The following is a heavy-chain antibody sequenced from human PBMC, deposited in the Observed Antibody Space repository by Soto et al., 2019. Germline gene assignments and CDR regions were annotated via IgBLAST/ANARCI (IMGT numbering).Heavy chain of an antibody. CDR2: IYYSGST. J-gene: IGHJ4*02. Sequence: QVQLQESGPGLVKPSQTLSLTCTVSGGSISSGGYYWSWIRQHPGKGLEWIGYIYYSGSTYYNPSLKSRVTIAVDTSKNQFSLKLSSVTAADTAVYYCAMSGVAAITFDYWGQGTLVTVSS. V-gene: IGHV4-31*03. CDR3: AMSGVAAITFDY. D-gene: IGHD5-12*01. CDR1: GGSISSGGYY.